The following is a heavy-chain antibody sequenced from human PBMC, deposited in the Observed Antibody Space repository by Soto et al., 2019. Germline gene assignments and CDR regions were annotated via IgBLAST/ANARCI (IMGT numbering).Heavy chain of an antibody. Sequence: VSCQASGGTFSSYANRLMLHASVQVLERLGGIIPIFGTANYAQKFQGRVTITADKSTSTAYMELSSLRSEDTAVYYCARGYDILTGYDPDPYNWFDPWGQGTLVTVSS. D-gene: IGHD3-9*01. CDR1: GGTFSSYA. CDR2: IIPIFGTA. J-gene: IGHJ5*02. V-gene: IGHV1-69*06. CDR3: ARGYDILTGYDPDPYNWFDP.